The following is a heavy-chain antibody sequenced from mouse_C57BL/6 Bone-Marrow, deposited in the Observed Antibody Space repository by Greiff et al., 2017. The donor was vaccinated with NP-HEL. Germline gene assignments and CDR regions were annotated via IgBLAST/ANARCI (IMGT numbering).Heavy chain of an antibody. V-gene: IGHV1-26*01. J-gene: IGHJ4*01. Sequence: VQLQQSGPELVKPGASVKISCKASGYTFTDYYMNWVKQSHGKSLEWIGDINPNNGGTSYNQKFKGKATLTVDKSSSTAYMELRSLTSEDSAVYYCASLSSGYAMDYWGQGTSVTVSS. CDR2: INPNNGGT. CDR3: ASLSSGYAMDY. CDR1: GYTFTDYY. D-gene: IGHD3-2*02.